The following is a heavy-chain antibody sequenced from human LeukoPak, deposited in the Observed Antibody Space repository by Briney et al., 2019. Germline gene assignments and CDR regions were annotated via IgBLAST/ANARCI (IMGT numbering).Heavy chain of an antibody. CDR3: ARGPRSTSCFDY. CDR1: GYTFSSYD. D-gene: IGHD2-2*01. J-gene: IGHJ4*02. CDR2: MNPNSGNT. Sequence: ASVKVSCKASGYTFSSYDINWVRQATGQGLEWMGWMNPNSGNTGYAQKFQGRVTMTRNTSISTAYMELSSLRPEDTAVYYCARGPRSTSCFDYWGQGTLVTVSS. V-gene: IGHV1-8*01.